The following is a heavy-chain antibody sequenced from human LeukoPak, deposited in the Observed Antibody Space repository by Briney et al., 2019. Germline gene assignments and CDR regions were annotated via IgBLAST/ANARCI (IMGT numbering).Heavy chain of an antibody. CDR3: ARVGGGYYFDY. CDR1: GGSISSYY. D-gene: IGHD2-15*01. V-gene: IGHV4-59*01. J-gene: IGHJ4*02. CDR2: IYYSGST. Sequence: PSETLSLTCTVSGGSISSYYWSWIRQPPGKGLEWIGYIYYSGSTNYNPSLKSRVTISVDTSKNQFPLKLSSVTAADTAVYYCARVGGGYYFDYWGQGTLVTVSS.